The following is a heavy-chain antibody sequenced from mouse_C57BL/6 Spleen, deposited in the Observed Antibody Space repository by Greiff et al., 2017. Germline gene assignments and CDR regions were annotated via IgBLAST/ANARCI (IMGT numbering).Heavy chain of an antibody. J-gene: IGHJ3*01. CDR3: ARDYGSSSPFAY. D-gene: IGHD1-1*01. CDR1: GYAFSSSW. Sequence: VKVVESGPELVKPGASVKISCKASGYAFSSSWMNWVKQRPGKGLEWIGRIYPGDGDTNYNGKFKGKATLTADKSSSTAYMQLSSLTSEDSAVYFCARDYGSSSPFAYWGQGTLVTVSA. CDR2: IYPGDGDT. V-gene: IGHV1-82*01.